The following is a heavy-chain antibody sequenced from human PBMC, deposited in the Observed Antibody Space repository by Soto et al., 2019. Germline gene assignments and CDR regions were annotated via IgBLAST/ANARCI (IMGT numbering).Heavy chain of an antibody. CDR3: ARGAGYYGSGSYYQIDY. J-gene: IGHJ4*02. V-gene: IGHV4-34*01. CDR2: INHSGST. D-gene: IGHD3-10*01. CDR1: GGSFSGYY. Sequence: SETLSLTCAVYGGSFSGYYWSWIRQPPGKGLEWIGEINHSGSTNYNPSLKSRVTISVDTSKNQFSLKLSSVTAADTAVYYCARGAGYYGSGSYYQIDYWGQGTLVTVS.